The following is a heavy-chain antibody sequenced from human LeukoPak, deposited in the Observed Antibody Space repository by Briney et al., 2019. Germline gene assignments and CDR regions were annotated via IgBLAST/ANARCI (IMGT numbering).Heavy chain of an antibody. CDR2: IYYSGST. CDR3: ARENSSGWYRGYYYYMDV. J-gene: IGHJ6*03. V-gene: IGHV4-59*12. Sequence: SETLSLTCTVSGGSISSYYWSWIRQPPGKGLEWIGYIYYSGSTNYNPSLKSRVTISVDTSKNQFSLKLSSVTAAGTAVYYCARENSSGWYRGYYYYMDVWGKGTTVTVSS. CDR1: GGSISSYY. D-gene: IGHD6-19*01.